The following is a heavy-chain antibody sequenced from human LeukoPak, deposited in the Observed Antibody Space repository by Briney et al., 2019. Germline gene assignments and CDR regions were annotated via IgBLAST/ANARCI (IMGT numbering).Heavy chain of an antibody. Sequence: GRSLRLSCAASGFTFSNYAMHWVRQAPGKGLDWVAVVSFHGTDKFYADSVKGRFTISRDNPKNTLYLQMNSLIPEDTAVYYCARAVPSRQAIDYWGQGTLVTVSS. CDR2: VSFHGTDK. CDR3: ARAVPSRQAIDY. J-gene: IGHJ4*02. CDR1: GFTFSNYA. V-gene: IGHV3-30*04.